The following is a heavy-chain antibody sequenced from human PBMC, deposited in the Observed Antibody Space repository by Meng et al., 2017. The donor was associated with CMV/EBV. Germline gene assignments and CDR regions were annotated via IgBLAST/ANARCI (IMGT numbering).Heavy chain of an antibody. CDR1: GFTFSNAW. J-gene: IGHJ4*02. Sequence: GGSLRLSCAASGFTFSNAWMSWVRQAPGKGLEWVGRIKSKTDGGTTDYAAPVKGRFTISRDDSKNTLYLRMNSLKTEDTAVYYCTTDQPFWNGYTYYFDYWGQGTLVTVSS. CDR2: IKSKTDGGTT. D-gene: IGHD3-3*02. CDR3: TTDQPFWNGYTYYFDY. V-gene: IGHV3-15*01.